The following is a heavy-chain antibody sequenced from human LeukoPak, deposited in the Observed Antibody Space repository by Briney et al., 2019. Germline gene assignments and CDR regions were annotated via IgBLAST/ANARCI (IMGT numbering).Heavy chain of an antibody. V-gene: IGHV4-39*01. J-gene: IGHJ6*03. CDR2: VYFDGDT. CDR3: ARHRKSARNYLYYYMDV. CDR1: GDSIHSVYYF. D-gene: IGHD6-6*01. Sequence: KTSETLSLTCTVSGDSIHSVYYFWGWIRQPPGKGLEWIGSVYFDGDTSYSPSLKSRVIISVDTSKNQLSLNLTSVTAAGTALYYCARHRKSARNYLYYYMDVWGKGTTVTVSS.